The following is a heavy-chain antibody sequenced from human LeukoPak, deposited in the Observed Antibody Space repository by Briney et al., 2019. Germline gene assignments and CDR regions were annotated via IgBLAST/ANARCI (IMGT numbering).Heavy chain of an antibody. J-gene: IGHJ5*02. V-gene: IGHV3-30-3*01. CDR1: GFTFSSYA. D-gene: IGHD2-15*01. CDR3: ARDTYCSGGSCPASEFDP. CDR2: ISYDGSNK. Sequence: PGRSLRLSCAASGFTFSSYAMHWVRQAPGKGLEWVAVISYDGSNKYYADSVKGRFTISRDNSKNTLYLQMNSLRAEDTAVYYSARDTYCSGGSCPASEFDPWGQGTLVTVSS.